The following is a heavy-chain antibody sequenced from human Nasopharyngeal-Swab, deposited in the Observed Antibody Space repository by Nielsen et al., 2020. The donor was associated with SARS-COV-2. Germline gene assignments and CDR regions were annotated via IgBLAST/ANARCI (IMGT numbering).Heavy chain of an antibody. Sequence: GDSLKISCQASGYSYATYWITWVRQLSGKVLEWMGRIDPSDSYSMYSPSFQGHVTFSADKSTSTAFLEWSSLKASDTAMYYCVGHSSTGTYAFANWGQGTLVTVSS. J-gene: IGHJ4*02. CDR2: IDPSDSYS. D-gene: IGHD1-1*01. CDR1: GYSYATYW. V-gene: IGHV5-10-1*01. CDR3: VGHSSTGTYAFAN.